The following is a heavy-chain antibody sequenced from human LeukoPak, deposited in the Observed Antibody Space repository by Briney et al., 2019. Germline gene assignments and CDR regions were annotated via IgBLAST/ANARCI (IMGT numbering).Heavy chain of an antibody. V-gene: IGHV1-2*02. CDR1: GYTFTGYY. J-gene: IGHJ4*02. D-gene: IGHD3-10*01. CDR3: AGRDITMVRGVMNY. Sequence: ASVKVSCKASGYTFTGYYMHWVRQAPGRGLEWMGWINPNSGGTNYAQKFQGRVTMTRDTSISTAYMELSRLRSDDTAVYYCAGRDITMVRGVMNYWGQGTLVTVSS. CDR2: INPNSGGT.